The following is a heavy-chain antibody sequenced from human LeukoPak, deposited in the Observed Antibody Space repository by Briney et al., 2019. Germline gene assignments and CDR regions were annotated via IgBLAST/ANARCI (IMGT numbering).Heavy chain of an antibody. Sequence: GGSLRLSCTASGFSFSGHWMHWARQLPGKGLVWVSRISPTGSTTSYADSVKGRFTVSRDNAKNTLYLQVNNLRAEDTAVYYCARGPNSNWSGFDFWGQGTLLTVSS. J-gene: IGHJ4*02. CDR3: ARGPNSNWSGFDF. CDR2: ISPTGSTT. D-gene: IGHD6-6*01. V-gene: IGHV3-74*01. CDR1: GFSFSGHW.